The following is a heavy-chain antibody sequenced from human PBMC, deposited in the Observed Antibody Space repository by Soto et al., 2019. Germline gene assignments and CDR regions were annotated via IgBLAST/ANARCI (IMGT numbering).Heavy chain of an antibody. Sequence: QLQLQESGPGLVKPSETLSLTCTVSGGSISSSSYYWGWIRQPPGKGLEWIGSIYYSGSTYYNPSLKSRVTISVDTSKNQFSLKLSSVTAADTAVYYCARQVQQLDSQYNWFDPWGQGTLVTVSS. D-gene: IGHD6-13*01. V-gene: IGHV4-39*01. CDR1: GGSISSSSYY. J-gene: IGHJ5*02. CDR2: IYYSGST. CDR3: ARQVQQLDSQYNWFDP.